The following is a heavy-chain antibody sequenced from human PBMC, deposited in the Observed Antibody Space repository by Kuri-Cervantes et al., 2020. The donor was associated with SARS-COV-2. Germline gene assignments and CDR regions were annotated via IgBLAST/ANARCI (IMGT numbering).Heavy chain of an antibody. CDR3: AREEGVYSSSWYWFDP. D-gene: IGHD6-13*01. CDR1: GGSISSDSYY. J-gene: IGHJ5*02. Sequence: SETLSLTCTVSGGSISSDSYYWSWIRQPAGKGLEWIGYIYTSGSTNYNPSLKSRVTISVDTSKNQFSLKLSSVTAADTAVYYCAREEGVYSSSWYWFDPWGQGTLVTVSS. CDR2: IYTSGST. V-gene: IGHV4-61*09.